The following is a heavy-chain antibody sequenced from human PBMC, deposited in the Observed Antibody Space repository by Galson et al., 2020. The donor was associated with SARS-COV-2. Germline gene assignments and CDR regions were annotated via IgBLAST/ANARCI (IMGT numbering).Heavy chain of an antibody. Sequence: SETLSLTCTVSGGSISSYYWSWIRQPPGKGLEWIGYIYYSGSTNYNPSLKSRVTISVDTSKNQFSLKLSSVTAADTAVYYCARDGGYSSGWPDAFDIWGQGTMVTVSS. V-gene: IGHV4-59*13. CDR3: ARDGGYSSGWPDAFDI. J-gene: IGHJ3*02. CDR2: IYYSGST. D-gene: IGHD6-19*01. CDR1: GGSISSYY.